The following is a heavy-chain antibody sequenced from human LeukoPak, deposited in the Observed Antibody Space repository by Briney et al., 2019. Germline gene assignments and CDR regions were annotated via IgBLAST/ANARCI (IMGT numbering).Heavy chain of an antibody. CDR1: GFTFDDYA. CDR3: VTLMVGLRGY. J-gene: IGHJ4*02. V-gene: IGHV3-43D*03. Sequence: GGSLRLSCAASGFTFDDYAMHWVRQAPGKGLEWVSLISWDGGSTYYADSVKGRFTISRDNAKNTLYLQMNSLRAEDTAVYYCVTLMVGLRGYWGQGTLVTVSS. D-gene: IGHD2-15*01. CDR2: ISWDGGST.